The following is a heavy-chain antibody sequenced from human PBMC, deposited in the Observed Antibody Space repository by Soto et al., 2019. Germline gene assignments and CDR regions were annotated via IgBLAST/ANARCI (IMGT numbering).Heavy chain of an antibody. CDR2: GHSTGGT. Sequence: PSETLSLTCTVSGGSITSGGYFWDWIRQPPGKGLEWIGTGHSTGGTYYSPSLRSRVTISVDTSKNLFSLKMTSASATDTAVYFCAKREDSSRVGGLDIWGQGTAVTVSS. D-gene: IGHD1-26*01. CDR1: GGSITSGGYF. J-gene: IGHJ6*02. V-gene: IGHV4-39*01. CDR3: AKREDSSRVGGLDI.